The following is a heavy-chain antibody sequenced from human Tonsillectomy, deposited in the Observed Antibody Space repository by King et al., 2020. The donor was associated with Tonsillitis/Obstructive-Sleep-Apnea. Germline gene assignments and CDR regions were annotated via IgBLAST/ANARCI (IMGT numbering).Heavy chain of an antibody. V-gene: IGHV3-9*01. CDR3: ARARSAQWCGDNWFDP. Sequence: VQLVESGGGWVQPGRSLRLSCAASGFTFDDYAMHWVRQAPGKGLEWVSGISWNSGSIGYADSVKGRFTISRENASDSVYLQMNSLRAEDTALDYCARARSAQWCGDNWFDPWGQGTLLTVSS. CDR1: GFTFDDYA. J-gene: IGHJ5*02. D-gene: IGHD3-10*01. CDR2: ISWNSGSI.